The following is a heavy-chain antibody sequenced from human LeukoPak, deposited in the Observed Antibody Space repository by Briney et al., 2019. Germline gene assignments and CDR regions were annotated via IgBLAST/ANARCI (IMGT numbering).Heavy chain of an antibody. D-gene: IGHD3-16*01. CDR3: ARSAFRGDGIFDY. J-gene: IGHJ4*02. CDR1: GYTFTSYG. Sequence: SVKVSCKASGYTFTSYGISWVRQAPGQGLEWMGGIIPIFGTANYAQKFQGRVTITADESTSTAYMELSSLRSEDTAVYYCARSAFRGDGIFDYWGQGTLVTVSS. V-gene: IGHV1-69*13. CDR2: IIPIFGTA.